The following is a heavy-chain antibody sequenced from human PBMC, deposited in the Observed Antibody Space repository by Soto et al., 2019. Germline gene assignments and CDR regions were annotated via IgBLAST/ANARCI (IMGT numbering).Heavy chain of an antibody. CDR3: ARGQRAARRWFYP. Sequence: QVQLQQWGAGLLKPSETLSLTCAVYGGSFSAYYWSWIRQPPGKGLEWIGENNHSGSTNYNPSLKSRVTISVDTAKNQFSLKLSAVTAADTAVYYCARGQRAARRWFYPWGQGTLVTVSS. CDR1: GGSFSAYY. CDR2: NNHSGST. V-gene: IGHV4-34*01. J-gene: IGHJ5*02. D-gene: IGHD6-6*01.